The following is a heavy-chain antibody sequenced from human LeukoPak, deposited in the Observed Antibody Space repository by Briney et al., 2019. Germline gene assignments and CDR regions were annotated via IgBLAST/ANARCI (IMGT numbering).Heavy chain of an antibody. CDR1: GGSFSGYY. J-gene: IGHJ4*02. V-gene: IGHV4-34*01. D-gene: IGHD3-10*01. Sequence: SETLSLTCAVYGGSFSGYYWSWIRQPPGKGLEWIGEINQSGSTNYNPSLKSRVTISADTSKNQFSLKLSSVTAADTAVYYCASYNYYGSGSLRVYYFDYWGQGTLVTVSS. CDR2: INQSGST. CDR3: ASYNYYGSGSLRVYYFDY.